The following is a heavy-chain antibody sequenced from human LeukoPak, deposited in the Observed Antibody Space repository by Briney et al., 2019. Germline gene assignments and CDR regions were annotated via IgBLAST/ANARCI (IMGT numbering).Heavy chain of an antibody. D-gene: IGHD3-10*01. V-gene: IGHV3-21*01. CDR3: ARGDYYLSVGGHRRGMDV. J-gene: IGHJ6*02. Sequence: GGSLRLSCAASGFTFSNYNMNWVRQAPGKGLEWVSYISSSSSHMYYADSVKGRFTISRDNANNSLSLQMNSLRAEDTAVYYCARGDYYLSVGGHRRGMDVWGQGTTVTVSS. CDR1: GFTFSNYN. CDR2: ISSSSSHM.